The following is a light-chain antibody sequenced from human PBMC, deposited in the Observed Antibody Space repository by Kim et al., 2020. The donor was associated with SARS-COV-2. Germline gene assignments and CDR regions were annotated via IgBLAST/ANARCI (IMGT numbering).Light chain of an antibody. CDR1: QGINSD. V-gene: IGKV1-9*01. J-gene: IGKJ4*01. CDR2: AAS. Sequence: ASVGDRVTIPCRASQGINSDLAWYQQHPGKAPKLLIYAASTLQSGVPSRFSGSGSGTDFTLTVSSLQPEDFATYYCQQLYSYPLTFGGGTKVEIK. CDR3: QQLYSYPLT.